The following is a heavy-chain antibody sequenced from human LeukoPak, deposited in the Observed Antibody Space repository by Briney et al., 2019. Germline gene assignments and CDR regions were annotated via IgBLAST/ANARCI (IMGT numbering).Heavy chain of an antibody. CDR1: GFTFTNHA. CDR2: ISGSGGGT. Sequence: GGSLRLSCAASGFTFTNHAMSWVRQAPGKGLEWVSTISGSGGGTYYADSVKGRCTISRDNSNNPLYLHMTSLRAEDTAVYYCARDLDYFDYWGQGTLVTVSS. V-gene: IGHV3-23*01. CDR3: ARDLDYFDY. J-gene: IGHJ4*02.